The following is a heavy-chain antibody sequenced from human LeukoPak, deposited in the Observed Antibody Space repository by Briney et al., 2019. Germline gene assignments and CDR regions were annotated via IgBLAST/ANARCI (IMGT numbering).Heavy chain of an antibody. Sequence: SETLSLTCTVSGGSISSRSYYWGWIRQPPGKGLEWIGSIYYSGSTYYNPSLKSRVTISVDTSKNQFSLKLSSVTAADTAVYYCARTTLEEYYDYVWGSYRKGGYGYFDYWGQGTLVTVSS. D-gene: IGHD3-16*02. J-gene: IGHJ4*02. CDR1: GGSISSRSYY. V-gene: IGHV4-39*01. CDR2: IYYSGST. CDR3: ARTTLEEYYDYVWGSYRKGGYGYFDY.